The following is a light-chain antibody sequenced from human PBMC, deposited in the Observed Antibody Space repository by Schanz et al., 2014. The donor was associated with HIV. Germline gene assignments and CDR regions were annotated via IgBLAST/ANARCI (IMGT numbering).Light chain of an antibody. J-gene: IGKJ1*01. CDR2: GAS. V-gene: IGKV3-20*01. CDR1: QSVSSSY. Sequence: EIVMTQSPATLSVSPGERATLSCRASQSVSSSYLAWYQQKPGQAPRLLIYGASSRATGIPDRFSGSGSGTDFTLTISRLEPEDFAVYYCQQYDSPPWTFGQGTKVEVK. CDR3: QQYDSPPWT.